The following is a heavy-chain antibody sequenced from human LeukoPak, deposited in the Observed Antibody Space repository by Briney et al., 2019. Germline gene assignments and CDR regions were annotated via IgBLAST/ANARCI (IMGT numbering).Heavy chain of an antibody. D-gene: IGHD3-3*01. J-gene: IGHJ4*02. Sequence: SETLSLTCTVSGGSISSYYWSWIRQPPGKGLEWIGYIYYSGSTNYNPSLKSRVTISVDTSKNQFSLKLSSVTAADTAVYYCARFNDDFWSGYLDYWGQGTLVTVSS. V-gene: IGHV4-59*01. CDR1: GGSISSYY. CDR2: IYYSGST. CDR3: ARFNDDFWSGYLDY.